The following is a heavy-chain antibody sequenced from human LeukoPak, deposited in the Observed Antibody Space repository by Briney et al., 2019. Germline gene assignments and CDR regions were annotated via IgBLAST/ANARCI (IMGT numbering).Heavy chain of an antibody. Sequence: GASVKVSCKASGYTFTSYGISWVRQAPGQGLEWMGWISAYNGNTNYAQKLQGRVTMTTDTSTSTAYMELRSLRPDNTAVYYCAREYYDFWSGYSNEYFQHWGQGTLVTVSS. CDR2: ISAYNGNT. D-gene: IGHD3-3*01. V-gene: IGHV1-18*01. J-gene: IGHJ1*01. CDR1: GYTFTSYG. CDR3: AREYYDFWSGYSNEYFQH.